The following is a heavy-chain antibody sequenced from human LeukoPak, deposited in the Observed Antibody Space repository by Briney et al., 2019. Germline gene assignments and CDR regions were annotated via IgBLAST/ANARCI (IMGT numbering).Heavy chain of an antibody. CDR2: ISSSGSTI. J-gene: IGHJ4*02. Sequence: GGSLRLSCAASGFTFSDYYMSWIRQAPGKGLEWVSYISSSGSTIYYADSVKGRFTISRDNAKNTLYLQMNSLRAEDTAVYYCARDLSESEPGFDYWGQGTLVTVSS. CDR3: ARDLSESEPGFDY. V-gene: IGHV3-11*04. D-gene: IGHD1-14*01. CDR1: GFTFSDYY.